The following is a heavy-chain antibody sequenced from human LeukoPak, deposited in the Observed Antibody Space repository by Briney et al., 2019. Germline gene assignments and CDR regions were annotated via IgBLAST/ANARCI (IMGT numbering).Heavy chain of an antibody. CDR2: IHYSGRN. D-gene: IGHD2-2*02. CDR1: GGSISSDTYY. J-gene: IGHJ4*02. V-gene: IGHV4-39*07. Sequence: SETLSLTCSVSGGSISSDTYYWAWIRQPPGKGLEWIASIHYSGRNYNNPSLNSRVTMSVDTSKNQFSLNLYSVTAADTALYYRARERDYTTSGNVDYWGQGTLVTVSS. CDR3: ARERDYTTSGNVDY.